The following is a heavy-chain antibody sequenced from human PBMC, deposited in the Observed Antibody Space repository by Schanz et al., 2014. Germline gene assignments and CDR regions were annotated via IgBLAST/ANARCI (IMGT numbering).Heavy chain of an antibody. J-gene: IGHJ4*02. V-gene: IGHV3-30*02. CDR1: GFTFSTTG. Sequence: QVRLVESGGGMVQPGGSLRLSCAASGFTFSTTGMHWVRQAPGKGLVWVTYIRYDGINKYYADSVKGRFTVSRDNAKSTLFLQMDSLRPEDTAIYYCAKEWSPSFWGQGTLVTVSS. CDR2: IRYDGINK. CDR3: AKEWSPSF. D-gene: IGHD1-26*01.